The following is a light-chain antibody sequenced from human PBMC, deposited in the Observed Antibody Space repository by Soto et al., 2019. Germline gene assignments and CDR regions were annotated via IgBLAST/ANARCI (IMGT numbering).Light chain of an antibody. V-gene: IGKV3-15*01. Sequence: EIVMTPSPATLSVSPGEKATLSCRASQSVTSNLAWHQQKRCQSPWPLIYGATPRASGISARFSGRGSGAVFTLTTSSLQSEDFAVYYCQQYYNWTPDTFGQGTRVDIK. J-gene: IGKJ1*01. CDR3: QQYYNWTPDT. CDR2: GAT. CDR1: QSVTSN.